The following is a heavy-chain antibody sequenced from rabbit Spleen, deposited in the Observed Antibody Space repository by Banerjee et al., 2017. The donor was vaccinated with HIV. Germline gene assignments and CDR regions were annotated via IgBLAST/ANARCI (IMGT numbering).Heavy chain of an antibody. Sequence: QEQLVESGGGLVQPGESLKLFCKASGFDFSTYGVSWVRQAPGKGLEWIGYIDPVFGITYYASWVNGRFSISRENAQNTVFLQMTSLTAADTATYFCARDGAGGSYFALWGQGTLVTVS. CDR3: ARDGAGGSYFAL. CDR1: GFDFSTYG. CDR2: IDPVFGIT. J-gene: IGHJ4*01. V-gene: IGHV1S47*01. D-gene: IGHD8-1*01.